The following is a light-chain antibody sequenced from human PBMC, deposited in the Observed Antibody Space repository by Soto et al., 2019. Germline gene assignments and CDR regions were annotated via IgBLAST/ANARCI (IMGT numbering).Light chain of an antibody. V-gene: IGLV1-40*01. CDR1: SSNIGAGYD. CDR3: QSHDSSLSGSI. J-gene: IGLJ2*01. Sequence: QSVLTQPPSVSGAPGQRVTISCTGSSSNIGAGYDVNWYQQLPGTAPKLLIYGNINRPSGVPDRFSGSKSGTSASLVISGLQAEDEADYYCQSHDSSLSGSIFGGGTKLTVL. CDR2: GNI.